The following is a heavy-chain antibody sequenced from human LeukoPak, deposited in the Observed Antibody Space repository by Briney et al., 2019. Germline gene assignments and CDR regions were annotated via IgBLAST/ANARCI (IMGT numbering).Heavy chain of an antibody. CDR1: GYTFTGYY. J-gene: IGHJ4*02. CDR2: IDPNSGGT. CDR3: ARDAFYDYVWGSSRDYFDY. V-gene: IGHV1-2*02. D-gene: IGHD3-16*01. Sequence: ASVKVSCKAPGYTFTGYYMHWVRQAPGQGLEWMGWIDPNSGGTNYAQKFQGRVTMTRDTSISTAYMELSRLRYDDTAVYYCARDAFYDYVWGSSRDYFDYWGQGTLVTVSS.